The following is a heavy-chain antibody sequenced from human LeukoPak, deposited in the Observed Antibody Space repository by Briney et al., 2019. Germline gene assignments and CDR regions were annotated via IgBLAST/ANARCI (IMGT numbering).Heavy chain of an antibody. J-gene: IGHJ5*02. CDR2: IYYSGST. Sequence: SETLSLTCTVSGGSISSSSYYWGWIRQPPGKGLEWIGSIYYSGSTYYNPSLKSRVTISVDASKNQFSLKLSSVTAADTAVYYCARGRAYQLLRGVRGGSWFDPWGQGTLVTVSS. V-gene: IGHV4-39*07. D-gene: IGHD2-2*01. CDR3: ARGRAYQLLRGVRGGSWFDP. CDR1: GGSISSSSYY.